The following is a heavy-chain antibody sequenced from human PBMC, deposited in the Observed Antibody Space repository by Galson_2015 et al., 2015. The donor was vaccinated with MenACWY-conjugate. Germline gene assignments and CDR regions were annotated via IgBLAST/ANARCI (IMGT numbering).Heavy chain of an antibody. Sequence: SVKVSCKASGYTFTGYYIHWVRQAPGQGLEWMGWINPNSGGTNYAQKFQGWVTMTRDTPISTAYMELSRLKSDDTAVYYCARDGGATYYDFWSTYYNWFDPWGQGTLVTVSS. V-gene: IGHV1-2*04. CDR3: ARDGGATYYDFWSTYYNWFDP. J-gene: IGHJ5*02. CDR2: INPNSGGT. D-gene: IGHD3-3*01. CDR1: GYTFTGYY.